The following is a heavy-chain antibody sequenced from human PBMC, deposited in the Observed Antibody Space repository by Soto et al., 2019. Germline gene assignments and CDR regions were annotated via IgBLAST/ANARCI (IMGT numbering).Heavy chain of an antibody. CDR1: GFTFSTYW. CDR3: ARVPRNGDYLDY. Sequence: LRLSCAASGFTFSTYWMTWVRQAPGKGLEWVANIKQDGSEEYYVDSVKGRLTISRDNAKNSLYLQMRSVRAEDTAVYFCARVPRNGDYLDYWGQGTLVTVSS. J-gene: IGHJ4*02. CDR2: IKQDGSEE. V-gene: IGHV3-7*03. D-gene: IGHD4-17*01.